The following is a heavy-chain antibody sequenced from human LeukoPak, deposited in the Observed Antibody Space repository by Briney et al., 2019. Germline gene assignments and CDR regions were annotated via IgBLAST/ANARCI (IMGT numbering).Heavy chain of an antibody. Sequence: GGSLRLSCAASGFTFSIYSMHWVRQAPGKGLEWVAVISYDGSNKYYADSVKGRFTISRDNPKNTLYLQMNSLRAEDTAVYYCARGSLTSLDYWGQGTLVTVSS. CDR3: ARGSLTSLDY. CDR2: ISYDGSNK. CDR1: GFTFSIYS. V-gene: IGHV3-30-3*01. J-gene: IGHJ4*02. D-gene: IGHD2-2*01.